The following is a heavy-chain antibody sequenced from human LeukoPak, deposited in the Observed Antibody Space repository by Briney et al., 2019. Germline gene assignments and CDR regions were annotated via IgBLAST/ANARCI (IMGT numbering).Heavy chain of an antibody. CDR1: GFTFSSYG. CDR2: IRYDGSNK. Sequence: GGSLRLSCAASGFTFSSYGMHWVRQAPGKGLEWVAFIRYDGSNKYYADSVKGRFTISRDNSKNTLYLQMNSLSAEDTAVYYCAKDCAGLVDEYFQHWGQGTLVTVSS. J-gene: IGHJ1*01. D-gene: IGHD6-19*01. CDR3: AKDCAGLVDEYFQH. V-gene: IGHV3-30*02.